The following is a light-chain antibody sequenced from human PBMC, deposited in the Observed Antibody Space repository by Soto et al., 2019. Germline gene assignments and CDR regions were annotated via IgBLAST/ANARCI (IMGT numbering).Light chain of an antibody. J-gene: IGKJ1*01. CDR2: DAS. V-gene: IGKV1-5*01. Sequence: MQMSQSPSTLSASVGDRVTITCRASHNIEMWMAWYQQKPGKAPSLLIFDASTLHSGVPSRFSGSGSGTDFTLTISSLQPDDFETYYCQQFAISTTFGQGTKVDIK. CDR3: QQFAISTT. CDR1: HNIEMW.